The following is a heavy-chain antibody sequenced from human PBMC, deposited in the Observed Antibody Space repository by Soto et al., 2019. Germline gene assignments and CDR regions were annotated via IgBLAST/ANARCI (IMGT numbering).Heavy chain of an antibody. CDR1: GGTFSSYA. D-gene: IGHD2-2*01. CDR3: ARDCSSTSCSFDY. J-gene: IGHJ4*02. CDR2: IIPIFGTA. Sequence: GASVKVSCKASGGTFSSYAISWVRQAPGQGLEWMGGIIPIFGTANYAQKFQGRVTITADKSTSTGYMELSSLRSEDTAVYYCARDCSSTSCSFDYWRQGPLVTVSS. V-gene: IGHV1-69*06.